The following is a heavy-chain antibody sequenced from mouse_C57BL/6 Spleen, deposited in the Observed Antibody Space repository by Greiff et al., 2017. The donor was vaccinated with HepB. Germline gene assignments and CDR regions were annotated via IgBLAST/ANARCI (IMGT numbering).Heavy chain of an antibody. D-gene: IGHD1-1*01. CDR1: GYTFTGYW. J-gene: IGHJ3*01. CDR2: ILPGSGST. Sequence: QVQLKQSGAELMKPGASVKLSCKATGYTFTGYWIEWVKQRPGHGLEWIGEILPGSGSTNYNEKFKGKATFTADTSSNTAYMQLSSLTTEDSAIYYCARRAYYYGSSYDLDWAWFAYWGQGTLVTVSA. CDR3: ARRAYYYGSSYDLDWAWFAY. V-gene: IGHV1-9*01.